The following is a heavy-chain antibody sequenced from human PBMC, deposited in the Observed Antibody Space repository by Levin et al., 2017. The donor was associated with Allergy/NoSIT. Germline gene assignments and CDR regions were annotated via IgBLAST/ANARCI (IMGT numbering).Heavy chain of an antibody. V-gene: IGHV3-30*18. CDR3: AKDWVPGVVVPAATWFDP. CDR2: ISYDGSNK. CDR1: GFTFSSYG. Sequence: HPGGSLRLSCAASGFTFSSYGMHWVRQAPGKGLEWVAVISYDGSNKYYADSVKGRFTISRDNSKNTLYLQMNSLRAEDTAVYYCAKDWVPGVVVPAATWFDPWGQGTLVTVSS. D-gene: IGHD2-2*01. J-gene: IGHJ5*02.